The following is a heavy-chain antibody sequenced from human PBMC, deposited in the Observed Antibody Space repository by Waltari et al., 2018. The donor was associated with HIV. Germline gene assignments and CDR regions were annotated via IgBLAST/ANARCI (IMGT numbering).Heavy chain of an antibody. V-gene: IGHV3-7*01. CDR2: IKQDGSEK. Sequence: EVQLVESGGGLVQPGGSLRLSCAASGFTFSSHWTSWVRQAPGKGLEWVANIKQDGSEKYYVDSVKGRFTISRDNAKNSLYLQMNSLRAEDTAVYYCARDLYSSGWGYFDYWGQGTLVTVSS. CDR1: GFTFSSHW. D-gene: IGHD6-19*01. CDR3: ARDLYSSGWGYFDY. J-gene: IGHJ4*01.